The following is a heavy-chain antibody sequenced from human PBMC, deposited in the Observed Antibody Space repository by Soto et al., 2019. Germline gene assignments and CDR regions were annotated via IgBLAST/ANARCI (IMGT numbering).Heavy chain of an antibody. CDR3: AREAYYYDSSGQNWFDP. CDR2: INPNSGGT. CDR1: GYTFTGYY. D-gene: IGHD3-22*01. Sequence: PSLKVYCKASGYTFTGYYMHWVRKAPGQGLEWMGWINPNSGGTNYAQKFQGRVTMTRDTSISTAYMELSRLRSDDTAVYYCAREAYYYDSSGQNWFDPWGQGTLVTVSS. J-gene: IGHJ5*02. V-gene: IGHV1-2*02.